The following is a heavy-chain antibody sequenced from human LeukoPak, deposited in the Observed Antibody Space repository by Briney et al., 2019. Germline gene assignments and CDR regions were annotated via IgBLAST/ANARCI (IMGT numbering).Heavy chain of an antibody. Sequence: ASVKVSCKASGYTFTSYYMHLVRQAPGQGLEWMGIINPSGGSTSYAQKFQGRVTMTRDTSTSTVYMELSSLRSEDTAVYYCAREFVWYSSGWYINGMDVWGQGTTVTVSS. D-gene: IGHD6-19*01. CDR3: AREFVWYSSGWYINGMDV. V-gene: IGHV1-46*01. CDR2: INPSGGST. CDR1: GYTFTSYY. J-gene: IGHJ6*02.